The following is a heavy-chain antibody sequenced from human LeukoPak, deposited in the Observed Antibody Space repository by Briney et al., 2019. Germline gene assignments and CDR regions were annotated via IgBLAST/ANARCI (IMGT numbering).Heavy chain of an antibody. CDR3: ARSLWGSSWYYY. Sequence: SETLSLTCAVYGGSFSGYYWSWIRQPPGKGLEWIGEINHSGSTNYNPSLKSRVTISVDTSKNQFSLKLSSVTAADTAVYYCARSLWGSSWYYYWGQGTLVTVSS. D-gene: IGHD6-13*01. J-gene: IGHJ4*02. V-gene: IGHV4-34*01. CDR2: INHSGST. CDR1: GGSFSGYY.